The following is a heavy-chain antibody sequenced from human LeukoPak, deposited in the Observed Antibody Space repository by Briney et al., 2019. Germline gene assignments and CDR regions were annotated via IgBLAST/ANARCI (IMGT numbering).Heavy chain of an antibody. CDR3: ARDDYGGNSLYRMDV. CDR1: GGSISSYY. Sequence: KPSETLSLTCTVSGGSISSYYWSWIRQPPGKGLEWIGYIYYSGSTNYNPSLKSRVTISVDTSKNQFSLKLSSVTAADTAVYYCARDDYGGNSLYRMDVWGQGTTVTVSS. CDR2: IYYSGST. J-gene: IGHJ6*02. D-gene: IGHD4-23*01. V-gene: IGHV4-59*01.